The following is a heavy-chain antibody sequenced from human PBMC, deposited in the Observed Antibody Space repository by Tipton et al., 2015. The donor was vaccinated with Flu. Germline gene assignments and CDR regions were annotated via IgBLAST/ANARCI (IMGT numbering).Heavy chain of an antibody. CDR3: ARGVIYYDSSGPITDAFDI. V-gene: IGHV4-61*02. CDR2: IYTSGST. J-gene: IGHJ3*02. D-gene: IGHD3-22*01. Sequence: TLSLTCTVSGGSISSGSYYWSWIRQPAGKGLDWIGRIYTSGSTYYNPSLKSQVTISVDTSKNQFSLKLSSVTAADTAVYYCARGVIYYDSSGPITDAFDIWGQGTMVSVSS. CDR1: GGSISSGSYY.